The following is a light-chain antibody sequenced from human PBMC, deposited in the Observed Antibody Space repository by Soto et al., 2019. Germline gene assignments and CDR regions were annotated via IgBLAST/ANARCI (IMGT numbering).Light chain of an antibody. CDR3: QVWDSSSDPYV. J-gene: IGLJ1*01. CDR1: NIGSKS. Sequence: SYELTQPPSVSVAPGQTARITCGGNNIGSKSVLWYQQKPGQAPVLVVYDDSDRPSGIPERFSGSNSGNTATLTISRVEAGDEADYYCQVWDSSSDPYVFGTGTKLTVL. V-gene: IGLV3-21*02. CDR2: DDS.